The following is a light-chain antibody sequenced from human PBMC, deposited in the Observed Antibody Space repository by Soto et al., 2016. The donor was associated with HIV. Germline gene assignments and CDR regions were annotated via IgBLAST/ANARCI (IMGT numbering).Light chain of an antibody. Sequence: SYELTQPSSVSVFPGQTVKITCSGDVLAKTFARWFQQKPGQAPILLIYKDIYRSSGIPERFSGSNSGTTVTLTIRGAQVDDEADYYCYSAADNNVVFGGGTKLTVL. V-gene: IGLV3-27*01. J-gene: IGLJ2*01. CDR2: KDI. CDR3: YSAADNNVV. CDR1: VLAKTF.